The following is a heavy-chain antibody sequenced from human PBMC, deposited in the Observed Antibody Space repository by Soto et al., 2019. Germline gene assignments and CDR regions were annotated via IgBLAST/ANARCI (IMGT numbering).Heavy chain of an antibody. D-gene: IGHD2-21*02. V-gene: IGHV1-46*01. Sequence: QVQLVQSGAEVKKPGASVKVSCKASGDTFTDYYIHWVRQAPGQGLEWMGTVNPSGGHTTYAQHFLGRRTMTRDKSTSPLYMELTSLTSEDTAVYYCARGGHVVVVTAALDYWGQGTLVTVSS. CDR1: GDTFTDYY. CDR2: VNPSGGHT. CDR3: ARGGHVVVVTAALDY. J-gene: IGHJ4*02.